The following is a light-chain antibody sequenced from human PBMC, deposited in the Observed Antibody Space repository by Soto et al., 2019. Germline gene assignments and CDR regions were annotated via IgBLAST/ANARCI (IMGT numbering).Light chain of an antibody. CDR2: GAS. J-gene: IGKJ1*01. CDR1: QSVNSN. CDR3: QQYNNWPGT. V-gene: IGKV3-15*01. Sequence: IVMTQSPATLSVSPGERATLSCWASQSVNSNLAWYQQKLGQAPRVLIYGASTRATGIPARFSGSGSGTEFTLTIRSLQSEDFAVYYCQQYNNWPGTFGQGTKVDIK.